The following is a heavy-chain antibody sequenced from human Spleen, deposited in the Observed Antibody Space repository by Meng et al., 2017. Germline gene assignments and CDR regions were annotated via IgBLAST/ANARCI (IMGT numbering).Heavy chain of an antibody. D-gene: IGHD2-2*01. J-gene: IGHJ6*02. CDR3: ARDLAPAPLPGYYYGMDV. Sequence: GESLKISCAASGFTFSSYEMNWVRHTPGKGLEWVSSISSGSTYIYYADSVRGRFTISRDNAQSSLYLHMNSLRAEDTAVYYCARDLAPAPLPGYYYGMDVWGQGTTVTVSS. CDR2: ISSGSTYI. CDR1: GFTFSSYE. V-gene: IGHV3-21*01.